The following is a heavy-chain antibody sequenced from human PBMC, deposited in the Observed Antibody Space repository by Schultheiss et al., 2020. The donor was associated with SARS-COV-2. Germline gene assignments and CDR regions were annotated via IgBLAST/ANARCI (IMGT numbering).Heavy chain of an antibody. J-gene: IGHJ5*02. D-gene: IGHD7-27*01. Sequence: SQTLSLTCDISGDSVSRNNIAWNWIRQSPSRGLEWLGRTYYRSKWYTDYAAFVKSRLTITPDTSNNQVSLQLNSVTPEDTAVYYCARVIELGRGFDLWGQGTLVTVSS. V-gene: IGHV6-1*01. CDR2: TYYRSKWYT. CDR3: ARVIELGRGFDL. CDR1: GDSVSRNNIA.